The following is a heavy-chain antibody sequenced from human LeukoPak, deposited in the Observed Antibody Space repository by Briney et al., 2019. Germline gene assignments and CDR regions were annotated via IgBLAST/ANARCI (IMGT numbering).Heavy chain of an antibody. J-gene: IGHJ3*02. CDR1: GGSISSGSYY. CDR3: ARDSFTIFGVAHLVVAFDI. CDR2: IYTSGST. D-gene: IGHD3-3*01. Sequence: SQTLSLTCTVPGGSISSGSYYWSWIRQPAGKGLEWIGRIYTSGSTNYNPSLKSRVTISVDTSKNQFSLKLSSVTAADTAVYYCARDSFTIFGVAHLVVAFDIWGQGTMVTVSS. V-gene: IGHV4-61*02.